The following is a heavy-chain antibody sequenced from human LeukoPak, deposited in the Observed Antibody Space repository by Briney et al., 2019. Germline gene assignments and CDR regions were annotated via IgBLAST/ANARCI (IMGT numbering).Heavy chain of an antibody. CDR3: ASQPPSDFWSGLGAFDI. Sequence: PSETLSLTCTVSGGSISSGDYYWSWIRQPPGKGLEWIGYIYYSGSTYYNPSLKSRVTISVDTSKNQFSLKLSSVTAADTAVYYCASQPPSDFWSGLGAFDIWGQGTMVTVSS. V-gene: IGHV4-30-4*08. J-gene: IGHJ3*02. D-gene: IGHD3-3*01. CDR2: IYYSGST. CDR1: GGSISSGDYY.